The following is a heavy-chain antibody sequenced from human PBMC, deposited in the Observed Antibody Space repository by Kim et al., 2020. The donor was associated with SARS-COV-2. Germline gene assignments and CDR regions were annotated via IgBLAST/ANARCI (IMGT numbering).Heavy chain of an antibody. D-gene: IGHD3-22*01. J-gene: IGHJ4*02. CDR2: IKSKTDGGTT. V-gene: IGHV3-15*01. CDR3: TTDPSEYYYDSSGYYYGGGY. Sequence: GGSLRLSCAASGFTFSNAWMSWVRQAPGKGLEWVGRIKSKTDGGTTDYAAPVKGRFTISRDDSKNTLYLQMNSLKTEDTAVYYCTTDPSEYYYDSSGYYYGGGYWGQGTLVTVSS. CDR1: GFTFSNAW.